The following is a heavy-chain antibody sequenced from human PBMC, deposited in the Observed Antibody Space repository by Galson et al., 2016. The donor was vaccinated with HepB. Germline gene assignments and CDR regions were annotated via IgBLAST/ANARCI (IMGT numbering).Heavy chain of an antibody. CDR3: AKDPREYSAYDPGYGMAV. Sequence: SVKVSCKASGYTFVSYGISWVRQAPGQGLEWMGWINPYTGKTIYAQKLQDRVTMTTDTSTSTAYMELTSLTSDDTAVYYCAKDPREYSAYDPGYGMAVWGQGTTVTVSS. V-gene: IGHV1-18*01. CDR1: GYTFVSYG. J-gene: IGHJ6*02. D-gene: IGHD5-12*01. CDR2: INPYTGKT.